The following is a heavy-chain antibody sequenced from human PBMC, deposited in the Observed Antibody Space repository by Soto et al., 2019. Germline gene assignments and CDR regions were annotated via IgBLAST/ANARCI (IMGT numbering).Heavy chain of an antibody. V-gene: IGHV4-31*03. CDR2: ISDSGST. D-gene: IGHD3-9*01. J-gene: IGHJ4*02. CDR1: GGSISGGGYY. Sequence: TLSLTCTVSGGSISGGGYYWSWIRQHPGKGLEWIGYISDSGSTYYNPSLKSRLTISVDTSKNQFSLKLYSLTAADTAVYYCARARPLDYAILTALDYWGQGTLVTVSS. CDR3: ARARPLDYAILTALDY.